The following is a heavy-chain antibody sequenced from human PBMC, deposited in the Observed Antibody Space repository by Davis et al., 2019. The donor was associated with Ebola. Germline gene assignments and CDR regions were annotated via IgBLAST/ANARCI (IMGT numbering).Heavy chain of an antibody. CDR3: AKPHSQYSGYDRAPFDF. CDR2: MSGSGGRT. Sequence: PGGSLRLSCAASDFTFSSHAMSWVRQAPGKGLECVSVMSGSGGRTSYADSVKGRFTITIDNSKNTLYLKMNSLRSEDTAVYYCAKPHSQYSGYDRAPFDFWGQGTLVTVSS. D-gene: IGHD5-12*01. J-gene: IGHJ4*02. CDR1: DFTFSSHA. V-gene: IGHV3-23*01.